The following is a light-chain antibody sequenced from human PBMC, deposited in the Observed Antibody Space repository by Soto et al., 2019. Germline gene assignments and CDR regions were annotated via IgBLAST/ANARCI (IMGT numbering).Light chain of an antibody. CDR1: SGNIANNY. CDR3: LSYDGSRQGV. J-gene: IGLJ7*01. CDR2: DDD. Sequence: NFMLTQPHSMSESPGKTVTISCTRSSGNIANNYVQWYQQRPDSSPTTVIYDDDQRPSGVPDRFSGSIDRSSNSASLTISGLTTGDEADYYCLSYDGSRQGVFGGGTQLTVL. V-gene: IGLV6-57*01.